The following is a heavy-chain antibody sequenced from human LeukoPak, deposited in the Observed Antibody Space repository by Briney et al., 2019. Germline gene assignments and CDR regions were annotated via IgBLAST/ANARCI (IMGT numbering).Heavy chain of an antibody. V-gene: IGHV4-59*11. CDR2: IYYSGST. CDR3: ARSVGGFRAFDI. D-gene: IGHD5-12*01. J-gene: IGHJ3*02. CDR1: GGSISSHY. Sequence: SETLSLTCTVSGGSISSHYWSWIRQPPGKGLEWIGYIYYSGSTNYNPSLKSRVTISVDTSKNQFSLKLSSVTAADTAVYYCARSVGGFRAFDIWGQGTMVTVSS.